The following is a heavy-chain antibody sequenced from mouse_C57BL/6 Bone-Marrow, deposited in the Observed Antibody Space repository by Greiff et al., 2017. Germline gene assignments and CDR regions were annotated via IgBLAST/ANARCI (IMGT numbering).Heavy chain of an antibody. Sequence: QVQLQQPGAELVKPGASVKVSCKASGYTFTSYWMHWVKQRPGQGLEWIGRIHPSDSDTNNNQKFKGKATCTVDKSSSHAYMHLSSLTSEDSAVSCCAFYSDSMDYWGQGTSVTVSS. CDR3: AFYSDSMDY. V-gene: IGHV1-74*01. CDR1: GYTFTSYW. CDR2: IHPSDSDT. D-gene: IGHD2-4*01. J-gene: IGHJ4*01.